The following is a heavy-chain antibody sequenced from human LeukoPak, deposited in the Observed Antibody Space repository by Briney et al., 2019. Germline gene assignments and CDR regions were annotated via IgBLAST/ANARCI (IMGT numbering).Heavy chain of an antibody. Sequence: GGSLRLSCAASGFTFSTYWMSWVRQAPGKGLEWGADIKEDGSEKYYADSVKGRFTISRDNAKNSLYLQMNSLRADDTAVYYCARDSSVYHWGQGTLVTVSS. V-gene: IGHV3-7*01. D-gene: IGHD3-22*01. J-gene: IGHJ5*02. CDR3: ARDSSVYH. CDR1: GFTFSTYW. CDR2: IKEDGSEK.